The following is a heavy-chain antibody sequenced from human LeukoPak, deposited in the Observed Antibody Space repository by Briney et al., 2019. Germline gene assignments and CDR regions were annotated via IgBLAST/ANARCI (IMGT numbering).Heavy chain of an antibody. CDR1: GGSISSYY. CDR2: TYTSGST. D-gene: IGHD5-12*01. J-gene: IGHJ5*02. Sequence: PSETLSLTCTVSGGSISSYYWSWIRQPAGKGLEWIGRTYTSGSTNYNPSLKSRVTMSVDTSKNQFSLKLSSVTAADTAVYYCARDPYSGYDSGWFHPWGQGTLVTVSS. CDR3: ARDPYSGYDSGWFHP. V-gene: IGHV4-4*07.